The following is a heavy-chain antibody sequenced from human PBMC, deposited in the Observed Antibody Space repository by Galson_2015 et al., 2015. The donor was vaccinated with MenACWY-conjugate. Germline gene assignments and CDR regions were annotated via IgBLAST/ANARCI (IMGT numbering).Heavy chain of an antibody. V-gene: IGHV3-23*01. CDR2: ISESGDRT. D-gene: IGHD1-7*01. J-gene: IGHJ4*02. Sequence: SLRLSCAASGFTFSNYAMSWVRQAPGKGLEWVSAISESGDRTYYADSVKGRVTISRVNSSSTLYLQMNSLRAEDTAVYYCAKDRRGNWNCVGNFDNWGQGTLVTVSS. CDR3: AKDRRGNWNCVGNFDN. CDR1: GFTFSNYA.